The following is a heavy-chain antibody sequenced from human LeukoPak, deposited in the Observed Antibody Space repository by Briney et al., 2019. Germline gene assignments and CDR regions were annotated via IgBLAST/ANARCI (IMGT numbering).Heavy chain of an antibody. CDR1: GGTFSSYA. CDR2: IIPIFGTA. CDR3: ARGPDSSSKRSGWFDP. J-gene: IGHJ5*02. D-gene: IGHD6-6*01. Sequence: ASVKVSCKASGGTFSSYAISWVRQAPGQGLEWMGGIIPIFGTANYAQKFQGRVTITAGESTSTAYMELSSLRSEDTAVYYCARGPDSSSKRSGWFDPWGQGTLVTVSS. V-gene: IGHV1-69*13.